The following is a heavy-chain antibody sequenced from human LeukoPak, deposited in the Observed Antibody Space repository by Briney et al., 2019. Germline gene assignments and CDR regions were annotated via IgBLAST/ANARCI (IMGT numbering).Heavy chain of an antibody. CDR2: MNPNSGST. J-gene: IGHJ4*02. D-gene: IGHD5-12*01. V-gene: IGHV1-8*03. CDR1: GYTFTSYD. Sequence: ASVKVSCKASGYTFTSYDINWVRQATGQGLEWKGWMNPNSGSTGYAQKFQGRVTITRNTSISTAYMELNGLRSEDTAVYYCARGRSTGYPYYFEYWGQGTLVTVSS. CDR3: ARGRSTGYPYYFEY.